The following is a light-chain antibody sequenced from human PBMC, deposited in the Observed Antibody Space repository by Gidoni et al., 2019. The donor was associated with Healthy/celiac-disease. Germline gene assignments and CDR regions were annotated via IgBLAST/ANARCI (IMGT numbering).Light chain of an antibody. J-gene: IGLJ3*02. Sequence: QSALTQPASVSGSPGQSITISCTGTSSDVGGYNSVSWYQQHPGKAPKLMIYEVSNRPSGVPDRFSGSKSGNTASLTISGLQAEDEADYYCSSYTSSSTPLVFGGGTKLTVL. CDR1: SSDVGGYNS. CDR2: EVS. V-gene: IGLV2-14*01. CDR3: SSYTSSSTPLV.